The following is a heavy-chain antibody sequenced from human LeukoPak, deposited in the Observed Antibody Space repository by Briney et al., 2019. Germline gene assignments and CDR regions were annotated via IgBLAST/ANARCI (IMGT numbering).Heavy chain of an antibody. D-gene: IGHD2-2*01. V-gene: IGHV1-2*02. CDR1: GYTFTGYY. CDR3: ARDSLGYCSSISCMLLDF. Sequence: ASVKVSCKASGYTFTGYYMHWVRQAPGQGLEWMGWINPNSGGTNYAQKLQGRVTMTRDTSISTAYMELSRLRSDDTAVYYCARDSLGYCSSISCMLLDFWGQGTLVTVSS. J-gene: IGHJ4*02. CDR2: INPNSGGT.